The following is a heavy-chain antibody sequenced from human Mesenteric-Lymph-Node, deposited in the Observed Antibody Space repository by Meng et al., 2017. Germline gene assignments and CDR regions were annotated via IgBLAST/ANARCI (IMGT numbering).Heavy chain of an antibody. D-gene: IGHD6-19*01. CDR3: ARPPYIAVAGTEADAFDI. Sequence: GGSLRLSCAASGFTFSSYWMHWVRQAPGKGLVWVSHINTDGTITKYADSVKGRFTISRDNAKNALYLQMNSLRAEDTAVYYCARPPYIAVAGTEADAFDIWGQGTMVTVSS. CDR1: GFTFSSYW. J-gene: IGHJ3*02. V-gene: IGHV3-74*03. CDR2: INTDGTIT.